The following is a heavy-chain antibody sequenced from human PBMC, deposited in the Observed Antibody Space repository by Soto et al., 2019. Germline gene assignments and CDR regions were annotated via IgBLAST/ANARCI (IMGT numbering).Heavy chain of an antibody. J-gene: IGHJ1*01. V-gene: IGHV1-46*01. CDR3: AREENCSGGTCYSEYFHR. Sequence: ASVKVSCKASGYLFTAYSMHWVRLAPGQGLEWMGVVNPSGGSTKYAQNFQGRVTMTRDTSTTTTYMELSSLRSDDTAIYYCAREENCSGGTCYSEYFHRWGQGTLVTVSS. CDR2: VNPSGGST. D-gene: IGHD2-15*01. CDR1: GYLFTAYS.